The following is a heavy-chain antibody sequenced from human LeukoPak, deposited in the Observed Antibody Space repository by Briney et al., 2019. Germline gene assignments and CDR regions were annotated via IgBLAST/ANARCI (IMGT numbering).Heavy chain of an antibody. CDR1: GGSFSGYY. CDR2: INHSGST. V-gene: IGHV4-34*01. CDR3: ARGRITIFRWGQHGGSFQH. D-gene: IGHD3-9*01. J-gene: IGHJ1*01. Sequence: SETLSLTCAVYGGSFSGYYWSWIRQPPGKGLEWIGEINHSGSTNYNPSLKSRVTISVDTSKNQFSLKLSSVTAADTAVYYCARGRITIFRWGQHGGSFQHWGQGTLVTVSS.